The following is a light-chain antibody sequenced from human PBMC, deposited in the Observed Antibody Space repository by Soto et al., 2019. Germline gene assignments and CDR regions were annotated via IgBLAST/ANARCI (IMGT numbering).Light chain of an antibody. CDR3: QKYDTAPQT. CDR2: AAS. Sequence: DIQMTQSPSSLSASVGDTVTITCRASQGIIDYLAWYQQRPGKVPRLLIYAASTLQTGVPSRFSGSGAGTDFTLTISSLHPEDVGSYYCQKYDTAPQTFGQGTTVEI. CDR1: QGIIDY. V-gene: IGKV1-27*01. J-gene: IGKJ1*01.